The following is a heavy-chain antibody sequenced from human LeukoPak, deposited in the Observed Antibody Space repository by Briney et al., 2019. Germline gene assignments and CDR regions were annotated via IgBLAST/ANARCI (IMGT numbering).Heavy chain of an antibody. D-gene: IGHD6-19*01. CDR3: ARRSAGSVWYFDY. J-gene: IGHJ4*02. V-gene: IGHV4-34*01. CDR2: INHSGST. Sequence: SETLSLTCAVYGGSFSGYYWSWIRQPPGKGLEWIGEINHSGSTNYNPSLKSRVTISVDTSKNQFSLKLSSVTAADTAVYYCARRSAGSVWYFDYWGQGTLVTVSS. CDR1: GGSFSGYY.